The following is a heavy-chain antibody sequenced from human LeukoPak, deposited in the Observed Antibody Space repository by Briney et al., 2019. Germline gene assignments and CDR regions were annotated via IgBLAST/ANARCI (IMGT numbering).Heavy chain of an antibody. CDR2: IGTAGDT. Sequence: GGSLRLSCAASGFTFSSYDMHWVRQATGIGLEWVSAIGTAGDTYYPGSVKGRLTISRENAKNSLYLQMNSLRAGDTAVYYCARDSGGFYYGMDVWGQGTTVTVSS. CDR3: ARDSGGFYYGMDV. V-gene: IGHV3-13*01. D-gene: IGHD6-25*01. J-gene: IGHJ6*02. CDR1: GFTFSSYD.